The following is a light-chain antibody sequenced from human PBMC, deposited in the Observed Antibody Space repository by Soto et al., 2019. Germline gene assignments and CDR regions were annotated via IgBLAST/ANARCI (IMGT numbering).Light chain of an antibody. Sequence: DIVMTQSPDSLAVSLGERATINCKSSQSVSYSSNNQNYLAWYQQKPGQPPKLLIYWASTRESGVPDRFSGSGSGTDFTLTISSLQAEDVAVYYCQQYYSTLPYTFGQGTKLEIK. V-gene: IGKV4-1*01. CDR1: QSVSYSSNNQNY. CDR2: WAS. J-gene: IGKJ2*01. CDR3: QQYYSTLPYT.